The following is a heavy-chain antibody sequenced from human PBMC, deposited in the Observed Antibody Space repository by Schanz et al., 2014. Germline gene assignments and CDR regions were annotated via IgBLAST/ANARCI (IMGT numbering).Heavy chain of an antibody. J-gene: IGHJ3*02. V-gene: IGHV3-11*01. CDR2: ISRDGTTS. CDR3: ARENLNWEAFDI. Sequence: VKLVSSGGGLVKPGGSLRLSCAASGFIFNDYYMNWIRQAPGKGLEWLSYISRDGTTSYYADSVKGRFTISRDNAKNSLYLEMTSLRGEDTAVYYCARENLNWEAFDIWGQGTVVTVSS. D-gene: IGHD7-27*01. CDR1: GFIFNDYY.